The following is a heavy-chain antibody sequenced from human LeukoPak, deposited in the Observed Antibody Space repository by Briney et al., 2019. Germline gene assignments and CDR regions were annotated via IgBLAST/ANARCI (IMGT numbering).Heavy chain of an antibody. J-gene: IGHJ4*02. Sequence: GGSLRLSCAASGFTFRGHWMHWVRQAPGKGLVWVSRINPDGSITTYADSVKGRFTISRGNAKNTLYLQMNSLRAEETAVYYCVRSLLGVNDYWGQGTLITVSS. CDR3: VRSLLGVNDY. CDR2: INPDGSIT. V-gene: IGHV3-74*01. CDR1: GFTFRGHW. D-gene: IGHD3-10*01.